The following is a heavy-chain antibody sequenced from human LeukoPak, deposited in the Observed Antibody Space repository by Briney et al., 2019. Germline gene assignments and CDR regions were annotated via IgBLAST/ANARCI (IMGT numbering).Heavy chain of an antibody. Sequence: GRSLRLSCGASGFTFSSYGMHWVRQAPGKGLEWVAVIWYDGSNKYYADSVKGRFTISRDNSKNTLYLQMNSLRAEDTAVYYCARDPLVELSGSYSAYFDYWGQGTLVTVSS. J-gene: IGHJ4*02. CDR3: ARDPLVELSGSYSAYFDY. V-gene: IGHV3-33*01. D-gene: IGHD1-26*01. CDR2: IWYDGSNK. CDR1: GFTFSSYG.